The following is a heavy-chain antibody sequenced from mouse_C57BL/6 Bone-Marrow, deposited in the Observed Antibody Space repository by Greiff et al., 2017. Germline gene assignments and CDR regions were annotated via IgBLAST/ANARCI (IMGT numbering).Heavy chain of an antibody. V-gene: IGHV1-53*01. D-gene: IGHD2-5*01. CDR3: ARSSNYCYYYAMDY. J-gene: IGHJ4*01. Sequence: VQLQQPGTELVKPGASVKLSCTASGYTFTSYWMHWVKQRPGQGLEWIGNINPCNGGTNYNQKFKSKATLTVDKSSSTAYMQLSSLTSEDSAVYYCARSSNYCYYYAMDYWGQGTSVTVSA. CDR1: GYTFTSYW. CDR2: INPCNGGT.